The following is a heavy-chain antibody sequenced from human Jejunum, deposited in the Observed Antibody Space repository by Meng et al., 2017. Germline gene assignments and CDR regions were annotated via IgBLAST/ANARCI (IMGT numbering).Heavy chain of an antibody. Sequence: VQVQESGHRLVKTSENLSLTCAVSVGSISSVCWWTRVRQAPGKGLEWIGEIYSSGSTNYNPSLRIRVTILVDKSKNQFSLKLISVTAADTAVYYCARGGYYSFDYWGQGTLVTVSS. D-gene: IGHD3-22*01. CDR2: IYSSGST. V-gene: IGHV4-4*02. J-gene: IGHJ4*02. CDR1: VGSISSVCW. CDR3: ARGGYYSFDY.